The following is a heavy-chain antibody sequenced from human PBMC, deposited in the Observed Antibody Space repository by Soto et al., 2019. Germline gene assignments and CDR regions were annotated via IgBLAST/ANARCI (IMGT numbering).Heavy chain of an antibody. CDR2: IIPIFGTA. J-gene: IGHJ6*02. V-gene: IGHV1-69*13. CDR3: ARGSSSPPGMDV. D-gene: IGHD6-13*01. Sequence: GASVKVSCKASGGTFSSYAISWVRQAPGQGLEWMGGIIPIFGTANYAQKFQGRVTITADESTSTAYMELSSLRSEDTAVYYCARGSSSPPGMDVWGQGTTVTVSS. CDR1: GGTFSSYA.